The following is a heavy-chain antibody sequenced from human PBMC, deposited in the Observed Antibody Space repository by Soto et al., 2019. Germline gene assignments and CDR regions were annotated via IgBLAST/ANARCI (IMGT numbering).Heavy chain of an antibody. D-gene: IGHD3-9*01. CDR3: ATVDILTVYGCMDV. CDR1: GDSIRSGNHY. J-gene: IGHJ6*02. CDR2: IYYSGST. V-gene: IGHV4-30-4*01. Sequence: PSETLSVTCIVSGDSIRSGNHYWSWVRQTPGKGLEWIGYIYYSGSTYYSPSLKIRVTISVDTSKNQFSLKLSSVTAADTAVYYCATVDILTVYGCMDVWGQGTTVT.